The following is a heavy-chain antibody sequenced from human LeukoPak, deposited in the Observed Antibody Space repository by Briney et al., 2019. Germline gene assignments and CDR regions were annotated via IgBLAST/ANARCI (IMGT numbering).Heavy chain of an antibody. CDR3: VRGEGLVGARGMDV. Sequence: GGSLRLSCAASGFTFSSYDMHWVRQATGKGLEWVSAIATVGDTYYPDSVKGRFTISRENAKNSLYLQMNSLRAGDTAVYYCVRGEGLVGARGMDVWGQGTMVTVSS. CDR1: GFTFSSYD. D-gene: IGHD1-26*01. V-gene: IGHV3-13*01. J-gene: IGHJ6*02. CDR2: IATVGDT.